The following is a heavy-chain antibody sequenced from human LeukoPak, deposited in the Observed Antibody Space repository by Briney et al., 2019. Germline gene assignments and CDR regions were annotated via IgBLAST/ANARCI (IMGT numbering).Heavy chain of an antibody. D-gene: IGHD3-22*01. Sequence: SETLSLTCSVSGGSISSYYWSWIRQPPGKGLEWIGYIYYSGRTSYNPSLKSRVTISVDTSKNQFSLRLSSVTAADTAVYYCARLKYYYDSSGYRAEYFQHWGQGTLVTVSS. J-gene: IGHJ1*01. CDR2: IYYSGRT. CDR3: ARLKYYYDSSGYRAEYFQH. CDR1: GGSISSYY. V-gene: IGHV4-59*01.